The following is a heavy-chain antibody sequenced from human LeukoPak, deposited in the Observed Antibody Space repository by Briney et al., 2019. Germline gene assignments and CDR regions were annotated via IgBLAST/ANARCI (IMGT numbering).Heavy chain of an antibody. J-gene: IGHJ4*02. CDR2: IYYSGST. CDR3: ARDHYYGSGSSYFDY. V-gene: IGHV4-59*01. Sequence: PSETLSLTCTVSGGSISSYYWSWIRQPPGKGLEWIGYIYYSGSTNYNPSLKSRVTISVDTSKNQFSLKLSSVTAADTAVCYCARDHYYGSGSSYFDYWGQGTLVTVSS. D-gene: IGHD3-10*01. CDR1: GGSISSYY.